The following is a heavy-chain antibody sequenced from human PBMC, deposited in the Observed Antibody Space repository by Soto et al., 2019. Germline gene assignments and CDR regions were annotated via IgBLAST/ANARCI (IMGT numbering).Heavy chain of an antibody. V-gene: IGHV3-21*01. J-gene: IGHJ5*02. CDR1: GFTFISYS. CDR3: ARDSGYSSSPNWFDP. D-gene: IGHD6-13*01. CDR2: ISSSSSYI. Sequence: PGWSLRLSCASSGFTFISYSMNWVRQAPGKGLEWVSSISSSSSYIYYADSVKGRFTISRDNAKNSLYLQMNSLRAEDTAVYYYARDSGYSSSPNWFDPWGQGTLVTVSS.